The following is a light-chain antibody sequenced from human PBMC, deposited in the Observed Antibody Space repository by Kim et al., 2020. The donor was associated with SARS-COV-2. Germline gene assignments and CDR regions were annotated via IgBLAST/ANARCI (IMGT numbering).Light chain of an antibody. CDR3: QHQDS. V-gene: IGKV1-5*03. Sequence: STLYASMGNRVTITRQARQSISSWLAWNKQKPGKAPELLIYKGTSLESGIPSRFSGSGSETEFTLTISSLQPDDFATYCCQHQDSVSQETKLEI. CDR2: KGT. J-gene: IGKJ2*03. CDR1: QSISSW.